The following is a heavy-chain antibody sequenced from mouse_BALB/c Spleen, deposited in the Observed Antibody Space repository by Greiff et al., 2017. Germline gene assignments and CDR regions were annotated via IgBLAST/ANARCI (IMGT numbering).Heavy chain of an antibody. CDR3: ARNKANWDAFDY. V-gene: IGHV2-2*02. CDR2: IWSGGST. J-gene: IGHJ2*01. Sequence: VKLMESGPGLVQPSQSLSITCTVSGFSLTSYGVHWVRQSPGKGLEWLGVIWSGGSTDYNAAFISRLSISKDNSKSQVFFKMNSLQANDTAIYYCARNKANWDAFDYWGQGTTLTVSS. CDR1: GFSLTSYG. D-gene: IGHD4-1*01.